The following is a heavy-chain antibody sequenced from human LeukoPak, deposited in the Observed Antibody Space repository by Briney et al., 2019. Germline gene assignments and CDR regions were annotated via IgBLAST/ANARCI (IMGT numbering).Heavy chain of an antibody. CDR1: GYTFTGYY. D-gene: IGHD6-19*01. CDR2: INPNSGGT. V-gene: IGHV1-2*02. J-gene: IGHJ4*02. Sequence: ASVKVSCKASGYTFTGYYMHWVRQAPGQGLEWMGWINPNSGGTNYAQKFQGRVTMTRDTSISTAYTELSRLRSDDTAVYYCARVPISSGWSSGQSYYFDYWGQGTLVTVSS. CDR3: ARVPISSGWSSGQSYYFDY.